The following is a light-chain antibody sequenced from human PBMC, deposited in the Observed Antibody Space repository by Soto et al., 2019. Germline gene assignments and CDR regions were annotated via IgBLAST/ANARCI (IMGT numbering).Light chain of an antibody. CDR3: CSYAGSSTFVYV. CDR2: EVS. CDR1: SSDVGSNNL. Sequence: QSVLTQPASVSGSPGQSITISCTGTSSDVGSNNLVSWYQQHPGKANKIMIYEVSKRPSGFSNCFSGSKSGNTASLTISGLQAEDEADYYCCSYAGSSTFVYVFGTGTKVTVL. J-gene: IGLJ1*01. V-gene: IGLV2-23*02.